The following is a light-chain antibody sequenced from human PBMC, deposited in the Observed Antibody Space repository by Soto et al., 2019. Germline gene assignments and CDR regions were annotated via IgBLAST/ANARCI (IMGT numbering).Light chain of an antibody. CDR2: GAF. CDR3: QQRTIWPPVT. V-gene: IGKV3-11*01. CDR1: PSVTNY. Sequence: PGERATLSCRASPSVTNYLAWYQQKPGQAPRLLIYGAFNRATGIPARFSGSGSGTDFTLTISSLEPEDFAVYYCQQRTIWPPVTFGRGTRLEIK. J-gene: IGKJ5*01.